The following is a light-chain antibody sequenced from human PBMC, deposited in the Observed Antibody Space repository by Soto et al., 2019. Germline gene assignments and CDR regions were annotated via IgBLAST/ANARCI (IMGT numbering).Light chain of an antibody. CDR3: CSHARSRTIWV. CDR1: SSDVGSYNL. CDR2: EGN. Sequence: QSALTQPASVSGSPGQSITISCTGTSSDVGSYNLVSWYQQHPGKAPKLMIYEGNKRPSGVSNRFSGSKSGNTASLTISGLQAEDEADYYCCSHARSRTIWVFGGGIKLTVL. V-gene: IGLV2-23*03. J-gene: IGLJ3*02.